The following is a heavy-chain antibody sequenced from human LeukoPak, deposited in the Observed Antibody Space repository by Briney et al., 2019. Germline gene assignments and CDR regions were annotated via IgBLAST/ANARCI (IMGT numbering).Heavy chain of an antibody. CDR1: GGSISSYY. Sequence: SETPSLTCTVSGGSISSYYWSWIRQPPGKGLEWIGYIYYSGSTNYNPSLKSRVTISVDTSKNQFSLKLSSVTAADTAVYYCARLHGYCSGGSCYGWFDPWGQGTLVTVSS. V-gene: IGHV4-59*01. CDR3: ARLHGYCSGGSCYGWFDP. D-gene: IGHD2-15*01. J-gene: IGHJ5*02. CDR2: IYYSGST.